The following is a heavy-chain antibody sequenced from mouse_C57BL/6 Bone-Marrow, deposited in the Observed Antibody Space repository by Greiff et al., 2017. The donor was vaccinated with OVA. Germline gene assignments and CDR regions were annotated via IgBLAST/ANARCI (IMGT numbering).Heavy chain of an antibody. D-gene: IGHD1-1*01. J-gene: IGHJ1*03. CDR1: GYTFTSYW. V-gene: IGHV1-50*01. Sequence: VHLVESGAELVKPGASVKLSCKASGYTFTSYWMQWVKQRPGQGLEWIGEIDPSDSYTNYNQKFKGKATLTVDTSSSTAYMQLSSLTSEDSAVYYCARGGYYYYGSPWYFDVWGTGTTVTVSS. CDR2: IDPSDSYT. CDR3: ARGGYYYYGSPWYFDV.